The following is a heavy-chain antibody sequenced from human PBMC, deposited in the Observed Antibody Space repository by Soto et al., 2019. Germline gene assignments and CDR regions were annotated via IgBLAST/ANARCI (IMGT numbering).Heavy chain of an antibody. Sequence: PGGSLRLSCAASGFTVSSNYMSWVRQAPGKGLEWVSVIYSGGSTYYADSVKGRFTISRDNSKNKLYLQMKSRRAEDKAVYYCVRIPGVSSWYPGYYYYYGMDVWGQGTTVTVSS. J-gene: IGHJ6*02. V-gene: IGHV3-53*01. CDR3: VRIPGVSSWYPGYYYYYGMDV. CDR2: IYSGGST. CDR1: GFTVSSNY. D-gene: IGHD6-13*01.